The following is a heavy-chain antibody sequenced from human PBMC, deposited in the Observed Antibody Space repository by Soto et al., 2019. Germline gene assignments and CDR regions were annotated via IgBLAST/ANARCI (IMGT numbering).Heavy chain of an antibody. CDR3: AGGVGDAF. CDR1: ESTVSRDW. J-gene: IGHJ4*02. CDR2: ITQDGRER. Sequence: EVHLVESGGGLVQTGGSLRLSCAIFESTVSRDWMNWVRQAPGRGLEWVAHITQDGRERYYVDSGKGRFTISRDTAKKSLYLQMNGLRPADTAMYYCAGGVGDAFWGQGTLVTVSS. V-gene: IGHV3-7*04. D-gene: IGHD1-26*01.